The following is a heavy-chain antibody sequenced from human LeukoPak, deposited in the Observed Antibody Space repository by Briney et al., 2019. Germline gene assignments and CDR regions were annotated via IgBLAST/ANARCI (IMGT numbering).Heavy chain of an antibody. CDR2: IYPGDSET. D-gene: IGHD1-26*01. CDR1: GYSFTSYW. V-gene: IGHV5-51*01. J-gene: IGHJ3*02. Sequence: GESLKISCKGSGYSFTSYWIGWVRQMPGKGLEWMGIIYPGDSETRYSPSFQGQVTISADKSISTAYLQWSSLKASDTAMYYCAGAIVGAATAFDIWGQGTMVAVSS. CDR3: AGAIVGAATAFDI.